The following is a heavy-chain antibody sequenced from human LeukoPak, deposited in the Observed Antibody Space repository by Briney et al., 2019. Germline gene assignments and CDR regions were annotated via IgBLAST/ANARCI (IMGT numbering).Heavy chain of an antibody. D-gene: IGHD2-2*01. V-gene: IGHV4-30-2*01. CDR1: GGSISSGLYS. Sequence: SETLSLTCDVSGGSISSGLYSWSWIRQPLGKGLEWIGYIYHTGGTYYNPSLKSRVTISVDTSKNQFSLRLSSVTAADTAVYYCARPQYCSGTSCYWFDPWGQGTLVTVSS. J-gene: IGHJ5*02. CDR2: IYHTGGT. CDR3: ARPQYCSGTSCYWFDP.